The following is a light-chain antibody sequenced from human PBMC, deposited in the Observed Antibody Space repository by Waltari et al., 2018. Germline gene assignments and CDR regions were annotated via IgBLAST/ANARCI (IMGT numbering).Light chain of an antibody. CDR1: SSDVGAYNS. J-gene: IGLJ2*01. CDR2: DFY. Sequence: QSALTPPASVSGSPGQSLTISFTGTSSDVGAYNSVSWYQQHPGKAPKLMIYDFYNRPSGVSDRFSGSKSGNTASLSISGLQAEDEADYYCSSYTTSSTVIFGGGTKLSVL. V-gene: IGLV2-14*03. CDR3: SSYTTSSTVI.